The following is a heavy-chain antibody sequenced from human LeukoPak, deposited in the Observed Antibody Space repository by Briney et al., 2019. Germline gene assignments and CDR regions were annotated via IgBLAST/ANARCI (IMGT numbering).Heavy chain of an antibody. CDR1: GFTFSSYS. J-gene: IGHJ3*02. V-gene: IGHV3-21*01. Sequence: GGSLRLSCAASGFTFSSYSMNWVRQAPGKGLEWVSSISSSSSYIYYADSVKGRFTISRDNAKNSLYLQMNSLRAEDTAVYYCASAIPHFNRYYDSSGRFPDAFDIWGRGTMVTVSS. CDR2: ISSSSSYI. CDR3: ASAIPHFNRYYDSSGRFPDAFDI. D-gene: IGHD3-22*01.